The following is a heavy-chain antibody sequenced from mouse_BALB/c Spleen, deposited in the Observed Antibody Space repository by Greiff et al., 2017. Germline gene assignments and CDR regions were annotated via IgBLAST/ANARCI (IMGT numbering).Heavy chain of an antibody. V-gene: IGHV5-4*02. J-gene: IGHJ3*01. Sequence: EVQGVESGGGLVKPGGSLKLSCAASGFTFSDYYMYWVRQTPEKRLEWVATISDGGSYTYYPDSVKGRFTISRDNAKNNLYLQMSSLKSEDTAMYYCARSGSPYWGQGTLVTVSA. CDR2: ISDGGSYT. CDR1: GFTFSDYY. CDR3: ARSGSPY. D-gene: IGHD3-1*01.